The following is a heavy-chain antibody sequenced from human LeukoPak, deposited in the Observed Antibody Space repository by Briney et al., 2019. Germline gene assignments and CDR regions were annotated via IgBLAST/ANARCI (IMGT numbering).Heavy chain of an antibody. CDR1: GGSFSGYY. Sequence: SETLSLTCAVYGGSFSGYYWSWIRQPPGKGLEWIGEIDHSGSTNYNPSLKSRVTISVDTSKNQFSLKLSSVTAADTAVYYCARGRGYSYGYFVYWGQGTLVTVSS. CDR2: IDHSGST. CDR3: ARGRGYSYGYFVY. J-gene: IGHJ4*02. D-gene: IGHD5-18*01. V-gene: IGHV4-34*01.